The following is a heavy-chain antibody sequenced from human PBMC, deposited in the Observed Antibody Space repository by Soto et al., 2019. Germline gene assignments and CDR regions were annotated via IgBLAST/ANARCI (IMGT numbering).Heavy chain of an antibody. V-gene: IGHV1-69*13. CDR3: ARGLEYSSSSGRIAAAGTFGY. CDR2: IIPIFGTA. J-gene: IGHJ4*02. Sequence: PVKVSCKASGGTFSSYAISWVRQAPGQGLEWMGGIIPIFGTANYAQKFQGRVTITADESTSTAYMELSSLRSEDTAVYYCARGLEYSSSSGRIAAAGTFGYWGQGTLVTVSS. D-gene: IGHD6-13*01. CDR1: GGTFSSYA.